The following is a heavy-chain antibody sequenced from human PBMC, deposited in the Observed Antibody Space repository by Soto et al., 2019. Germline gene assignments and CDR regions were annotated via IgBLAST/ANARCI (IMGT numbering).Heavy chain of an antibody. CDR3: ARDPLWGTAMVLWYFDL. D-gene: IGHD5-18*01. CDR2: ISYDGSNK. CDR1: GFTFSSYA. Sequence: GGSLRLSCAASGFTFSSYAMHWVRQAPGKGLEWVAVISYDGSNKYYADSVKGRFTISRDNSKNTLYLQMNSLRAEDTAVYYCARDPLWGTAMVLWYFDLWCLGTTVTASS. V-gene: IGHV3-30-3*01. J-gene: IGHJ2*01.